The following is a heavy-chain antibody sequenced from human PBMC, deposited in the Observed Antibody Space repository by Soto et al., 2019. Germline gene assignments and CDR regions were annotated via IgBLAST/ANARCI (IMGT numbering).Heavy chain of an antibody. CDR2: IYYSGST. V-gene: IGHV4-61*01. J-gene: IGHJ6*02. D-gene: IGHD5-18*01. CDR1: GGSVSSGSYY. CDR3: ARDVDTAMVEPAYYYYGMDV. Sequence: SETLSLTCTVSGGSVSSGSYYWSWIRQPPGKGLEWIGYIYYSGSTNYNPSLKSRVTISVDTSKNQFSLKLSSVTAADTAVYYCARDVDTAMVEPAYYYYGMDVWGQGTTVTVSS.